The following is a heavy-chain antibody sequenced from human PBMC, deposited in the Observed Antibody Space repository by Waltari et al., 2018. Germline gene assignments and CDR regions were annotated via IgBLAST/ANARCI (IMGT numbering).Heavy chain of an antibody. CDR1: GFTFSSYA. D-gene: IGHD2-15*01. Sequence: EVQLLESGGGLVQPGGSLRLSCAASGFTFSSYAMSWVRQAPGKALEWVSAISGSGGSTYYADSVKGRFTISRDNSKNTLYLQMNSLRAEDTAVYYCAKDSQTRGYCSGGSCHYFDYWGQGTLVTVSS. CDR3: AKDSQTRGYCSGGSCHYFDY. CDR2: ISGSGGST. J-gene: IGHJ4*02. V-gene: IGHV3-23*01.